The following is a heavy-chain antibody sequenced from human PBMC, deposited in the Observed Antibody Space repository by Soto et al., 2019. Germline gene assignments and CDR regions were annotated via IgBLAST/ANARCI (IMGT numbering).Heavy chain of an antibody. J-gene: IGHJ5*02. CDR2: INAGNGNT. Sequence: GASVKVSCKASGYTFTSYAMHWVRQAPGQRLEWMGWINAGNGNTKYSQKFQGRVTITRDTSASTAYMELSSLRSEDTAVYYCARSLVPAATWFDPWGQGTLVTVSS. CDR1: GYTFTSYA. D-gene: IGHD2-2*01. CDR3: ARSLVPAATWFDP. V-gene: IGHV1-3*01.